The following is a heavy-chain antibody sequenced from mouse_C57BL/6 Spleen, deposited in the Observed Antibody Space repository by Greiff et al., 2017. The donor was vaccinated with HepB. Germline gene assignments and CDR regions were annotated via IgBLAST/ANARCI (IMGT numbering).Heavy chain of an antibody. J-gene: IGHJ2*01. V-gene: IGHV14-1*01. D-gene: IGHD2-3*01. CDR2: IDPEDGDT. Sequence: VHVKQSGAELVRPGASVKLSCTASGFNIKDYYMHWVKQRPEQGLEWIGRIDPEDGDTEYAPKFQGKATMTADTSSNTAYLQLSSLTSEDTAVYYCIDGYYYFDYWGQGTTLTVSS. CDR1: GFNIKDYY. CDR3: IDGYYYFDY.